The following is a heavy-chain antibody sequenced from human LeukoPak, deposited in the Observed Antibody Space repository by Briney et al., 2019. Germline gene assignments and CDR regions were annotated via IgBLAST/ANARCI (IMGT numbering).Heavy chain of an antibody. D-gene: IGHD3-10*01. Sequence: PGGSLRLSCAASGFTVSSNYMSWVRQAPGKGLEWVSVIYSGGSTYYADSVKGRFTISRDNSKNTLYLQMNSLRAEDTAVYYCAREYYYGSGSHAFDIWGQGTMVTVSS. CDR1: GFTVSSNY. CDR2: IYSGGST. V-gene: IGHV3-66*01. J-gene: IGHJ3*02. CDR3: AREYYYGSGSHAFDI.